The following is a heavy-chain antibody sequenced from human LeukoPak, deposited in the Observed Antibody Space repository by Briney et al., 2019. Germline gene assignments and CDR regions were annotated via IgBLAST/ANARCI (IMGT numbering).Heavy chain of an antibody. D-gene: IGHD6-19*01. V-gene: IGHV1-69*13. Sequence: ASVKVSCKASGGTFSSYAISWVRQAPGQGLEWMGGIIPIFGTANYAQKFQGRVTITADESTSTAYMELSSLRSEDTAVYYCAREGGTYSSGPGTFDYWGQGTLVTVSS. CDR3: AREGGTYSSGPGTFDY. CDR1: GGTFSSYA. J-gene: IGHJ4*02. CDR2: IIPIFGTA.